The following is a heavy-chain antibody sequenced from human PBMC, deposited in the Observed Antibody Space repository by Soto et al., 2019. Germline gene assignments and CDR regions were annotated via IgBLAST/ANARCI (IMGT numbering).Heavy chain of an antibody. CDR3: ARERGGYGLFDS. D-gene: IGHD5-18*01. J-gene: IGHJ4*02. CDR1: GGSISNAAYS. Sequence: NPSETLSLTCTVSGGSISNAAYSWRWIRQPPGKGLEWIGYIYPSGMPFYNPSLRSRVTISIDRSNDQFSLNLKSVTAADTAVYYCARERGGYGLFDSWGQGTLVTVSS. V-gene: IGHV4-30-2*01. CDR2: IYPSGMP.